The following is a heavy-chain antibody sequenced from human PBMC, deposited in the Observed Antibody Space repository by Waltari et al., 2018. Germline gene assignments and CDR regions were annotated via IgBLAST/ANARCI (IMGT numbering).Heavy chain of an antibody. CDR2: INPNSGDT. D-gene: IGHD3-10*01. CDR3: ATFYGSGRPVY. CDR1: GSTFTGYH. J-gene: IGHJ4*02. V-gene: IGHV1-2*06. Sequence: QVQLVQSGAAVKKPGASVKVSCQASGSTFTGYHMHSGRQAPGQGLEWMGRINPNSGDTNYAQKFQGRVTMTRDTSISTAYMELSRLRSDDTAVYYCATFYGSGRPVYWGQGTLVTVSS.